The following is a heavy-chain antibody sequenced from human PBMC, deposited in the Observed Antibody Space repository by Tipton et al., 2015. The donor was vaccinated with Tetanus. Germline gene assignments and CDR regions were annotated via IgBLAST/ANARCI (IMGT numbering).Heavy chain of an antibody. CDR3: ARDHGITWGGMGYYYGMDV. J-gene: IGHJ6*02. CDR1: GGSMNTRTFY. V-gene: IGHV4-39*07. D-gene: IGHD3-16*01. Sequence: TLSLTCTVSGGSMNTRTFYWDWIRQPPGKGLEWIGSIYYSGSSYYNPSLKSRVTISVDTSKNQFSLRLSSVTAADTAVYYCARDHGITWGGMGYYYGMDVWGQGTTVTVSS. CDR2: IYYSGSS.